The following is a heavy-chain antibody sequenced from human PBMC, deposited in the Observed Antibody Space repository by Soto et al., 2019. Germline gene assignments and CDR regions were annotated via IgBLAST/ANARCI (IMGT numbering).Heavy chain of an antibody. CDR1: GASMTSHY. CDR3: ARSYFDTLKDGLDV. CDR2: IDDNGIT. J-gene: IGHJ6*02. Sequence: QVQLQESGPGLVKPSETLSLTCTVSGASMTSHYWSCIRQPPGKGLEWIGYIDDNGITKYNLSLKNRVTSSIYTPHKQFSLYLNSLTAAATAVYFCARSYFDTLKDGLDVWGQGTTVIVS. D-gene: IGHD3-9*01. V-gene: IGHV4-59*11.